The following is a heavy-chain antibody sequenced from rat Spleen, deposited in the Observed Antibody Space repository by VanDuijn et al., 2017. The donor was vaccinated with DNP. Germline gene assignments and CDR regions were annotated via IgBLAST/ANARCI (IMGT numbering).Heavy chain of an antibody. Sequence: EVQLVESGGGLVQPGRSLKLSCAASGFTFSDYYMAWVRQAPTKGLEWVAYISYDGDSNYNGDSVEGRFTISRDNAKSTLYLQMISLRSEDMATYYCARHVLPLRVWDYWGQGVMVTVSS. CDR3: ARHVLPLRVWDY. CDR1: GFTFSDYY. D-gene: IGHD4-1*01. CDR2: ISYDGDSN. J-gene: IGHJ2*01. V-gene: IGHV5-22*01.